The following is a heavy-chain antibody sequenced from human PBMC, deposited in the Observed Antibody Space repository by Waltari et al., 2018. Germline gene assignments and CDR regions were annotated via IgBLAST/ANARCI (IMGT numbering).Heavy chain of an antibody. CDR3: ARDRGGVAGGINAFDI. D-gene: IGHD3-10*01. Sequence: QVQLVQSGAEVNKPGASVKVSCKASGYTFTDYYMHWVRQAPGQGPEWMGWMNPSPGATNHAQNFQARVTMARDTSISTAYMELSRLRSDDTAVYYCARDRGGVAGGINAFDIWGQGTMVTVSA. V-gene: IGHV1-2*02. CDR1: GYTFTDYY. CDR2: MNPSPGAT. J-gene: IGHJ3*02.